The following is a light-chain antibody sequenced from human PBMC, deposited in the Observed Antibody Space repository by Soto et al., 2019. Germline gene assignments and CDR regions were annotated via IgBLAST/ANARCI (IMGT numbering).Light chain of an antibody. V-gene: IGKV2-30*02. CDR3: MQALQTPST. CDR2: KVS. Sequence: DVVMTQSPLSLPVTLGQPASISCRSNQSLVHSDGIAYFSWFQQRPGRSPRRLIYKVSNRDSGVPARFSGSGSGTDFALKISRVEAEDVGVYYCMQALQTPSTFGQGTKVDNK. CDR1: QSLVHSDGIAY. J-gene: IGKJ1*01.